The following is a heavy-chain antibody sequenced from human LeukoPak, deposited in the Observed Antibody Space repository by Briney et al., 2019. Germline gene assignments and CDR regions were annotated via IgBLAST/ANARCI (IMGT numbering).Heavy chain of an antibody. D-gene: IGHD3-3*01. Sequence: ETLSLTCTVSGGSISSYYWSWIRQPPGKGLEWIGYIYYSGSTNYNPSLKSRVTISVDTSKNQFSLKPSSVTAADTAVYYCARGYPESPYYDFWSGPDAFDIWGQGTMVTVSS. CDR1: GGSISSYY. CDR3: ARGYPESPYYDFWSGPDAFDI. CDR2: IYYSGST. V-gene: IGHV4-59*01. J-gene: IGHJ3*02.